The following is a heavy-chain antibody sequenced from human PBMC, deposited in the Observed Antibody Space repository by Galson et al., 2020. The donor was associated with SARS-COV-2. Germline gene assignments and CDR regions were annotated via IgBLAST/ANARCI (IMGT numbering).Heavy chain of an antibody. V-gene: IGHV4-39*07. Sequence: SETLSLTCTVSGGSISSSSYYWGWIRQPPGKGLEWIGSIYYSGSTYYNPSLKSRVTISVDTSKNQFSLKLSSVTAADTAVYYCAITPYDFWSGYPRKYFDYWGQGTLVTVSS. CDR2: IYYSGST. J-gene: IGHJ4*02. CDR3: AITPYDFWSGYPRKYFDY. D-gene: IGHD3-3*01. CDR1: GGSISSSSYY.